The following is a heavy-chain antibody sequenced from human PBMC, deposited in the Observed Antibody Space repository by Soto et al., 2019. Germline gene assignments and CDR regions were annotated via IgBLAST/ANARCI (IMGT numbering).Heavy chain of an antibody. CDR2: SYYSGST. CDR1: GASIRNYY. D-gene: IGHD1-26*01. J-gene: IGHJ4*02. CDR3: ARDQKGSPHFDY. Sequence: QVHLQESGPGLVKPSETLSLTCTVSGASIRNYYWSWIRQPPGKGLECIGFSYYSGSTNYNPSLNSRVTMSVDTSKNQFSLKLTSVTAADTAVYYCARDQKGSPHFDYWGQGILVTV. V-gene: IGHV4-59*01.